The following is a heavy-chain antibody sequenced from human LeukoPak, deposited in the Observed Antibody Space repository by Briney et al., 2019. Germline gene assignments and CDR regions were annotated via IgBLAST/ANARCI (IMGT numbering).Heavy chain of an antibody. CDR1: GYTFTGYY. Sequence: ASVKVSFKSSGYTFTGYYMHWVRQAPGQGLEWMGWINPNSGGTNYAQKFQGRVTMTRNTSISTAYMELSRLRSDDTAVYYCAREGYSGSREALDIWGQGTMVTVSS. CDR2: INPNSGGT. CDR3: AREGYSGSREALDI. V-gene: IGHV1-2*02. J-gene: IGHJ3*02. D-gene: IGHD1-26*01.